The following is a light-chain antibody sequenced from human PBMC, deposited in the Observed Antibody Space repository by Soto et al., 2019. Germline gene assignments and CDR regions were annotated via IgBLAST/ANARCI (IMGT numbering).Light chain of an antibody. V-gene: IGKV3-20*01. CDR1: QRVSSRY. J-gene: IGKJ3*01. CDR3: QQYGSSVLT. CDR2: DAS. Sequence: EIVLTQSPGTLSLSPGERATLSCRASQRVSSRYLAWYQQKPGQAPRLLIYDASSRATGIADRFSGSGSGTDFTLTISRLEPEDFAVYYCQQYGSSVLTFGPGTKVAIK.